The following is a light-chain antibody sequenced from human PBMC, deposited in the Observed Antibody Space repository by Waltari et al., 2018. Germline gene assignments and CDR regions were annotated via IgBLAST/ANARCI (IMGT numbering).Light chain of an antibody. V-gene: IGLV1-51*02. Sequence: QPVLTQPPSVPAAPGQRVTISCPGGSPTIGHNYVSWYPQFPETVPNRVYSEHTVRPSGVPGGFSGSKSGTAATLDITGLQAGDEADYYCGTWDSGLSGAVFGGGTHLTVL. J-gene: IGLJ7*01. CDR1: SPTIGHNY. CDR3: GTWDSGLSGAV. CDR2: EHT.